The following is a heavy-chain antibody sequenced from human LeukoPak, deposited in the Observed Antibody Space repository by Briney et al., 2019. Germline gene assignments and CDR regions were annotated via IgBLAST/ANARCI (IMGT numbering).Heavy chain of an antibody. V-gene: IGHV5-51*01. CDR2: IYPGDSDT. CDR3: ARVGTYYYGSGSYYKPGNWFDP. CDR1: GYSFTSYW. D-gene: IGHD3-10*01. Sequence: GESLKISCKGSGYSFTSYWIGWVRQMPGKGLEWMGIIYPGDSDTRYSPSFQGQVTISADKSISTAYLQWSSLKASDTAMYYCARVGTYYYGSGSYYKPGNWFDPWGQGTLVTVSS. J-gene: IGHJ5*02.